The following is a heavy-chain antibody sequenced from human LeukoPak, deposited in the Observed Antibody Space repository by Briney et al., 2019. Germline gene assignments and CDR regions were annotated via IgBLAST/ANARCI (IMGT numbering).Heavy chain of an antibody. D-gene: IGHD3-10*01. CDR2: IYTSGST. V-gene: IGHV4-4*07. CDR1: GGSISSYY. Sequence: PSETLSLTCTVSGGSISSYYWSWIRQPAGKGLEWIGRIYTSGSTNYNPSLKSRVTMSVDTSKNQFSLKLSSATAADTAVYYCARDNGSGSYYKGPFDYWGQGTLVTVSS. J-gene: IGHJ4*02. CDR3: ARDNGSGSYYKGPFDY.